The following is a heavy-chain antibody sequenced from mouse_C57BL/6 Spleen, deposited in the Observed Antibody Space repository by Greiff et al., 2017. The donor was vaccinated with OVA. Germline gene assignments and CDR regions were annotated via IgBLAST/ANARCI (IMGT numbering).Heavy chain of an antibody. J-gene: IGHJ2*01. CDR3: ARSYGTGRYFDY. V-gene: IGHV1-50*01. Sequence: QVQLQQPGAELVKPGASVKLSCKASGYTFTSYWMQWVKQRPGQGLEWIGELDPSDSYTNYNQKFKGKATLTVDTSSTTASMQLRSLTYEDSAVYYCARSYGTGRYFDYWGQGTTLTVSA. D-gene: IGHD2-1*01. CDR2: LDPSDSYT. CDR1: GYTFTSYW.